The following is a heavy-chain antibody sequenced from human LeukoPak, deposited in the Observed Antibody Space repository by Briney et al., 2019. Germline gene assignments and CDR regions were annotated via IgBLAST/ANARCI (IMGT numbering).Heavy chain of an antibody. CDR3: ARAGLAYCGGDCYNWFDP. J-gene: IGHJ5*02. Sequence: GGSLRLSCAASGFTFSSYWMSWVRQAPGKGLEWAANIKQDGSEKYYVDSVKGRFTISRDNAKNSLYLQMNSLRAEDTAVYYCARAGLAYCGGDCYNWFDPWGQGTLVTVSS. V-gene: IGHV3-7*01. CDR2: IKQDGSEK. D-gene: IGHD2-21*02. CDR1: GFTFSSYW.